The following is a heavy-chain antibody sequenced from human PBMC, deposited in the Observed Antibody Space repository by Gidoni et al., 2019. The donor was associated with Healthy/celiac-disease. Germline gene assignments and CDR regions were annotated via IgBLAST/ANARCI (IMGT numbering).Heavy chain of an antibody. CDR2: IRSKANSYAT. J-gene: IGHJ6*02. CDR1: GFTFSGSA. Sequence: EVQLVESGGGLVQPGGSLKLTCAASGFTFSGSAMHWVRQASGKGLEWVGRIRSKANSYATAYAASVKGRFTISRDDSKNTAYLQMNSLKTEDTAVYYCTRPGPTAAGNLGMDVWGQGTTVTVSS. D-gene: IGHD6-13*01. CDR3: TRPGPTAAGNLGMDV. V-gene: IGHV3-73*02.